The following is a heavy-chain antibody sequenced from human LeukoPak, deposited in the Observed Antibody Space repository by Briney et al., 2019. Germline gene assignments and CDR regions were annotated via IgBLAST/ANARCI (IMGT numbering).Heavy chain of an antibody. V-gene: IGHV3-30*02. CDR2: IRYDGSNK. CDR1: GFTFSSYG. Sequence: SGGSLRLSCAASGFTFSSYGMHWVRQAPGKGLEWVAFIRYDGSNKYYADSVKGRFTISRDNSKNTLYLQMNSLRAEDTAVYYCAKDYSPWGFGGYNWFDPWGQGTLVTVSS. CDR3: AKDYSPWGFGGYNWFDP. D-gene: IGHD3-10*01. J-gene: IGHJ5*02.